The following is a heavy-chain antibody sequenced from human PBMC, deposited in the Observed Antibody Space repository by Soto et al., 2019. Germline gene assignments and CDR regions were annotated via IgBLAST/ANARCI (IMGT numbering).Heavy chain of an antibody. Sequence: ASVKVSCKVSGYTLTELSMHWVRQAPGKGLEWMGGFDPEDGETIYAQKFQGRVTMTEDTSTDTAYMELSSLRSVDTAVYYCATGARVYDILTGYLYYYGMDVWGQGTTVTVSS. CDR3: ATGARVYDILTGYLYYYGMDV. CDR2: FDPEDGET. D-gene: IGHD3-9*01. CDR1: GYTLTELS. J-gene: IGHJ6*02. V-gene: IGHV1-24*01.